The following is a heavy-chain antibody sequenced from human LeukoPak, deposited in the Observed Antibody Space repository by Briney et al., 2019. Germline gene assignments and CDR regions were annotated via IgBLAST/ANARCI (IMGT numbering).Heavy chain of an antibody. J-gene: IGHJ4*02. V-gene: IGHV3-33*08. CDR2: IWYDGSNK. CDR3: ARGAGRFLEYDYFDY. CDR1: GFTFSSYA. Sequence: LPGRSLRLSCAASGFTFSSYAMHWVRQAPGKGLEWVAVIWYDGSNKYYADSVKGRFTISRDNSKNTLYLQMNSLRAEDTAVYYCARGAGRFLEYDYFDYWGQGTLVTVSS. D-gene: IGHD3-3*01.